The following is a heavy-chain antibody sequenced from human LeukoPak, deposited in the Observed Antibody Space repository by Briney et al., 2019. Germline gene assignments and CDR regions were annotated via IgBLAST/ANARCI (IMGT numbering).Heavy chain of an antibody. CDR3: TTSGTPFEY. CDR1: GFTFNKAW. Sequence: GGSLRLSCAASGFTFNKAWMSWVRLAPGKGLEWVGRIKNKGDGGTTVYAAPVKGRFTVSRDDSKSTLYLQMNSLKTEDTAVYYCTTSGTPFEYWGQGTLVTVPS. CDR2: IKNKGDGGTT. J-gene: IGHJ4*02. V-gene: IGHV3-15*01. D-gene: IGHD3-10*01.